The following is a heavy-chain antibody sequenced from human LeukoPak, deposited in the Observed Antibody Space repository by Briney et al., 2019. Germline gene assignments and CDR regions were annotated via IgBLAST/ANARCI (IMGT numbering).Heavy chain of an antibody. D-gene: IGHD3-9*01. CDR3: ARLSGDILTGYQVPMWFDP. J-gene: IGHJ5*02. Sequence: SVKVSCKASGGTFSSYAISWVRQAPGQGLEWMGGIIPIFGTANYAQKFLGRVTITADESTSTAYMELSSLRSEDTAVYYCARLSGDILTGYQVPMWFDPWGQGTLVTVSS. CDR2: IIPIFGTA. V-gene: IGHV1-69*01. CDR1: GGTFSSYA.